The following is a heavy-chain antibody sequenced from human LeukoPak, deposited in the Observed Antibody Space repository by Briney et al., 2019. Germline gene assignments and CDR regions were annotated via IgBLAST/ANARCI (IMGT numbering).Heavy chain of an antibody. Sequence: RGPLRLSCAASGFTFSSYSMNWVRQAPGKGLEWVSSNSSGSSYIYYADSVKGRFTISRDNAKISLYLQMSSLRAEDTAVYYCATAPPTYTTSSHPWFDPWGQGTLVSVSS. D-gene: IGHD6-6*01. CDR2: NSSGSSYI. CDR1: GFTFSSYS. V-gene: IGHV3-21*01. CDR3: ATAPPTYTTSSHPWFDP. J-gene: IGHJ5*02.